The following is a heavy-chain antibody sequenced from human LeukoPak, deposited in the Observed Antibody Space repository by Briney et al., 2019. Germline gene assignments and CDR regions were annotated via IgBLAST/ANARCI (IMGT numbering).Heavy chain of an antibody. CDR2: ITTTSSYV. J-gene: IGHJ4*02. Sequence: GGSLRLSCAASGFTFNSYTMNWVRQAPGKGLEWVSSITTTSSYVYYADSVMGRFTISRDNAKNSLYLQMNSLRAEDTAVYYCAKGFEYRAYYFDYWGQGTLVTVSS. CDR1: GFTFNSYT. CDR3: AKGFEYRAYYFDY. V-gene: IGHV3-21*04. D-gene: IGHD6-6*01.